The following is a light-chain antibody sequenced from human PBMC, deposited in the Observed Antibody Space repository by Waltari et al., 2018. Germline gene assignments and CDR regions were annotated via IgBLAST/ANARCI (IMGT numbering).Light chain of an antibody. J-gene: IGLJ1*01. Sequence: QSALTQPRSVSGSPGQSVTISCTGASTNIGGYNYVSWYQQHPGKDPKHIIYDVTKRPSWVPDRFAGSKSGDTASLTISGLQAGDEADYYCCSYAGTSPFGTGTKVTVL. CDR3: CSYAGTSP. CDR2: DVT. CDR1: STNIGGYNY. V-gene: IGLV2-11*01.